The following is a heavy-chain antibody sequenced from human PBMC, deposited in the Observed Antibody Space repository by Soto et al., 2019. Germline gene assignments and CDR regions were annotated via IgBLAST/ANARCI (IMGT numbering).Heavy chain of an antibody. Sequence: AETLSLTCTGCGGSIGSGSYYGGWICQPPGKGLEWIGSIYYSGSTYYNPSLKSRVTISVDTSKNQFSLKLSSVTAADTAVYYCASPGYCSSTSCYNFSYYYGMDVWGQGTTVT. J-gene: IGHJ6*02. CDR3: ASPGYCSSTSCYNFSYYYGMDV. CDR1: GGSIGSGSYY. D-gene: IGHD2-2*02. CDR2: IYYSGST. V-gene: IGHV4-39*01.